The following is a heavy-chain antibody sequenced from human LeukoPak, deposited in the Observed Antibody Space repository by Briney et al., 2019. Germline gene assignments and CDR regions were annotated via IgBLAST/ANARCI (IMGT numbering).Heavy chain of an antibody. Sequence: SETLSLTCAVYGGSFSGYYWSWIRQPPGKGLEWIGYIYYSGSTNYNPSLKSRVTISVDTSKNQFSLKLSSVTAADTAVYYCARHNGYCSSTSCYLGSYYYYGMDVWGQGTTVTVSS. CDR1: GGSFSGYY. D-gene: IGHD2-2*03. J-gene: IGHJ6*02. CDR2: IYYSGST. V-gene: IGHV4-59*08. CDR3: ARHNGYCSSTSCYLGSYYYYGMDV.